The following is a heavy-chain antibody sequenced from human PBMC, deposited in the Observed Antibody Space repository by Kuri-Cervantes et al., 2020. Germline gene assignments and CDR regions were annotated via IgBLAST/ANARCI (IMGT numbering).Heavy chain of an antibody. CDR3: ASYCSGGSCYLGYNWFDP. CDR1: GGSISSGGYY. CDR2: IYHSGST. D-gene: IGHD2-15*01. Sequence: SETLSLTCTVSGGSISSGGYYWGWIRQPPGKGLEWIGTIYHSGSTYYNPSLKSRVTISVDTSKNQFSLKLSSVTAADTAVYYCASYCSGGSCYLGYNWFDPWGQGTLVTVSS. V-gene: IGHV4-39*07. J-gene: IGHJ5*02.